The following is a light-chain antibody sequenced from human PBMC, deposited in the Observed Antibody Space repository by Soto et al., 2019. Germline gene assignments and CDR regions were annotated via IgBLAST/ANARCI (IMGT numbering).Light chain of an antibody. CDR1: QRIRSA. CDR3: QQYNDYPLS. CDR2: KAS. J-gene: IGKJ4*01. Sequence: DIQMTQSPSTLSASVGDRVTITCRASQRIRSALAWYQHKPGIATKILIYKASTLQSGVPSRFSGSGFGTEFTLTISSLQPDDFATYYCQQYNDYPLSVGGGTMVEI. V-gene: IGKV1-5*03.